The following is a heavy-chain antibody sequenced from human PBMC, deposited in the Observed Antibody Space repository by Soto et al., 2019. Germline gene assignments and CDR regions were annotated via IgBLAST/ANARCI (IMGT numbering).Heavy chain of an antibody. V-gene: IGHV4-59*01. CDR2: IYYSGST. CDR1: GGSIISYY. D-gene: IGHD1-26*01. J-gene: IGHJ5*02. Sequence: SETLSLTCTVSGGSIISYYCILIRQPPFKGLEWIGYIYYSGSTNYNPSLKSRVTISVDTSKNQFSLKLSSVTAADTAVYYCARDGLVVGATPRGNWFDPWGQGTLVTVSS. CDR3: ARDGLVVGATPRGNWFDP.